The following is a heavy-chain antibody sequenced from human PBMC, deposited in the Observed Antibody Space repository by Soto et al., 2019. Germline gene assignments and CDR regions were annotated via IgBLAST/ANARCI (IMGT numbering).Heavy chain of an antibody. J-gene: IGHJ4*02. CDR1: GGTFSSSA. V-gene: IGHV1-69*12. Sequence: QVQLVQSGAEVKKPGSSVKVSCKASGGTFSSSAISSVRQAPGQGLEWMGGIIPIFGTANYAQKFQGRVTITADESTSTAYMELSSLRSEGTAVYYCASLLRGYRGTGDYWGQGTLVTVSS. CDR2: IIPIFGTA. CDR3: ASLLRGYRGTGDY. D-gene: IGHD5-12*01.